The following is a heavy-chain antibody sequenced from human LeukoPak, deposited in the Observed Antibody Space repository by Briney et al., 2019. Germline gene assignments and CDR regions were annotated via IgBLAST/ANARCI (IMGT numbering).Heavy chain of an antibody. V-gene: IGHV1-2*02. J-gene: IGHJ4*02. CDR3: ARGRATDFFDY. CDR2: INLHSGGT. CDR1: GYTFTGHY. D-gene: IGHD1-26*01. Sequence: ASVKVSCKASGYTFTGHYMHWVRQAPGQGLEWMGWINLHSGGTNYAQNFQGRVIMTGDTSISTAYMELSRLRSDDTAVYYCARGRATDFFDYWGQGTLVPSPQ.